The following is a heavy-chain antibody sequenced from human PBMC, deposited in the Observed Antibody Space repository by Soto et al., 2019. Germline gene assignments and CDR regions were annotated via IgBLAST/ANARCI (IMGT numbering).Heavy chain of an antibody. CDR2: ISAYNGNT. D-gene: IGHD3-3*01. CDR3: ARGPTIFGVVIIQYYFDY. V-gene: IGHV1-18*01. J-gene: IGHJ4*02. CDR1: GYTFTSYG. Sequence: ASVKVSCKASGYTFTSYGISWVRQAPGQGLEWMGWISAYNGNTNYAQKLQGRATMTTDTSTSTAYMELRSLRSDDTAVYYCARGPTIFGVVIIQYYFDYWGQGTLVTVSS.